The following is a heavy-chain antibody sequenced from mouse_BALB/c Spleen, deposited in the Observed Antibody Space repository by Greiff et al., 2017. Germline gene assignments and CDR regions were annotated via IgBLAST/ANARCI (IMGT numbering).Heavy chain of an antibody. CDR2: ILPGSGST. CDR1: GYTFSSYW. V-gene: IGHV1-9*01. D-gene: IGHD2-2*01. Sequence: QVQLQQSGAELMKPGASVKISCKATGYTFSSYWIEWVKQEPGHGLEWIGEILPGSGSTNYNEMFKGKATFTADTSSNTAYMQLSSLTSEDSAVYYCARWLNCAWFAYWGQGTLVTVSA. CDR3: ARWLNCAWFAY. J-gene: IGHJ3*01.